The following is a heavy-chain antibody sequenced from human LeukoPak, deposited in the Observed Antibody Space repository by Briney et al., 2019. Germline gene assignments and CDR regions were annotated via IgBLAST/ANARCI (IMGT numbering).Heavy chain of an antibody. D-gene: IGHD7-27*01. V-gene: IGHV3-30*18. CDR3: AKDALIANWGSRGFDI. CDR2: ISYDGSKD. Sequence: QPGRSLSLSCAASGFTFTTYGMHWVRQAPGKGLEWLAVISYDGSKDYYGDAVKRRFTISRDNFKNTLYLQMNSLGPEDTAVYYCAKDALIANWGSRGFDIWGQGTMVSVSS. J-gene: IGHJ3*02. CDR1: GFTFTTYG.